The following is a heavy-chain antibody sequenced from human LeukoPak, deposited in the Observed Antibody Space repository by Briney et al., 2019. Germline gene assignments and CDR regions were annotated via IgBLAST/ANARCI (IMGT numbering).Heavy chain of an antibody. J-gene: IGHJ4*02. CDR2: ISSSGSTI. CDR3: ARLAASSFDY. Sequence: GGSLRLSCSASGFTFSSYSMNWVRQAPGKGLEWVSYISSSGSTIYYADSVKGRSTISRDNAKNSLYLQMNSLRAEDTAVYYCARLAASSFDYWGQGTLVTVSS. V-gene: IGHV3-48*04. D-gene: IGHD6-6*01. CDR1: GFTFSSYS.